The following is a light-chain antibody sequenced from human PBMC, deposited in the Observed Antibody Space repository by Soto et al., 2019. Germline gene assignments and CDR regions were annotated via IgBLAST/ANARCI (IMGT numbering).Light chain of an antibody. Sequence: EIVLTQSPATLSLAPGERATLSCRASQTFSSNLAWYQQKTGQAPRLLIYDASTRATGIPAKFSGRGSGTDFTLTISSLEPEDFAFYYCQQRSNWPPVIAFGQGTRLEIK. V-gene: IGKV3-11*01. CDR1: QTFSSN. J-gene: IGKJ5*01. CDR2: DAS. CDR3: QQRSNWPPVIA.